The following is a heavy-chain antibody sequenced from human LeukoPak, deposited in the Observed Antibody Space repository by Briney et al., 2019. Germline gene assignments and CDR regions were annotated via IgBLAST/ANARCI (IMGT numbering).Heavy chain of an antibody. V-gene: IGHV4-39*01. D-gene: IGHD6-6*01. Sequence: SENLSLTCTVSGDSISSTTYYWGFIRQPPGKGLEWIGSIYYRGNTYYNPSLKSRVTISVDTSNNQFSLKLSSVTAADTAVYYCARLYSGTRPPDYWGQGTLVTVSS. J-gene: IGHJ4*02. CDR1: GDSISSTTYY. CDR2: IYYRGNT. CDR3: ARLYSGTRPPDY.